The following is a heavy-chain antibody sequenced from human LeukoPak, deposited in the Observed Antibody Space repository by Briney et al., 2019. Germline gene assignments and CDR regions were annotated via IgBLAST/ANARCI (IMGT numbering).Heavy chain of an antibody. CDR1: GYTFTSYD. CDR3: ARGRKVTIFGVVIIQPSDY. Sequence: ASVKVSCKASGYTFTSYDINWVRQATGQGLEWMGWMNPNSGNTGYAQKFQGRVTITRNTSISTAYMELSSLRSEDTAVYYCARGRKVTIFGVVIIQPSDYWGQGTLVTVSS. V-gene: IGHV1-8*03. CDR2: MNPNSGNT. D-gene: IGHD3-3*01. J-gene: IGHJ4*02.